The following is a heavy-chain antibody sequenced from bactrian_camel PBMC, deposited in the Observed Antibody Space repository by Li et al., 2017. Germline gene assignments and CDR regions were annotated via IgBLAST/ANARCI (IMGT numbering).Heavy chain of an antibody. Sequence: HVQLVESGGGSVQAGGTLRLACVSSGYSCPRNCLAWFRQSPEKAREGVAVLWGGDGSTYYSSSVKGRFTISQDSAKNTLALQMNSLEPEDTAMYYCAASRLWRDPSRDWSNVPLVTGARGPRSPSP. CDR2: LWGGDGST. CDR3: AASRLWRDPSRDWSNVPLVT. J-gene: IGHJ6*01. V-gene: IGHV3S6*01. D-gene: IGHD4*01. CDR1: GYSCPRNC.